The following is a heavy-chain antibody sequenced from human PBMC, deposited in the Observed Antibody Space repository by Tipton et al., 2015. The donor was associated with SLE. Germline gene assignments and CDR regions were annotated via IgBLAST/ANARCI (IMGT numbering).Heavy chain of an antibody. D-gene: IGHD6-19*01. J-gene: IGHJ4*02. CDR1: GGSISSSSHY. CDR3: TRDRGGTGWPEYYFDY. Sequence: TLSLTCTVSGGSISSSSHYWGWIRQPPGKGLEWIGSIYYSGSTNYNPSLRSRVTISVDTSKNQFSLKLSSVTAADTAVYYCTRDRGGTGWPEYYFDYWGQGALVTVSS. V-gene: IGHV4-39*07. CDR2: IYYSGST.